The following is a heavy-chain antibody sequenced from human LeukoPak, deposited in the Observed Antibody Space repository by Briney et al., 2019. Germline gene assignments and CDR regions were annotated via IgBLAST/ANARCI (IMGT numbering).Heavy chain of an antibody. D-gene: IGHD6-13*01. V-gene: IGHV3-23*01. CDR1: GFTFSSYA. CDR3: ARGSHSSSWFFLRNDYFDY. CDR2: ISSSGGFT. J-gene: IGHJ4*02. Sequence: GGSLRLSCAASGFTFSSYAMSWVRQAPGKGLEWVSSISSSGGFTYFTDSVKGRFTISRDNSKDTMYLQMNDLRPEDTAVYYCARGSHSSSWFFLRNDYFDYWGQGILVSVSS.